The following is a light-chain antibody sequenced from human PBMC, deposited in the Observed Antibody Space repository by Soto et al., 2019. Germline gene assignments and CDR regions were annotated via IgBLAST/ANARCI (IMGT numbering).Light chain of an antibody. CDR2: GAS. CDR3: QQYGSSP. Sequence: EIVLTQSPATLSLSPGERATVSCRASQSVSSYLAWYQQRPGQAPRLLIYGASSRATGIPDRFSGSGSGTDFTLTISRLEPEDFAVYFCQQYGSSPLGQGTRLEIK. CDR1: QSVSSY. J-gene: IGKJ5*01. V-gene: IGKV3-20*01.